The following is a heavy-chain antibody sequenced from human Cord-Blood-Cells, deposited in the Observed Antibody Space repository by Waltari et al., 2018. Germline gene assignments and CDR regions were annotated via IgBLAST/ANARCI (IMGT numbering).Heavy chain of an antibody. CDR1: GGSFSGYY. CDR2: NNHRGNT. V-gene: IGHV4-34*01. J-gene: IGHJ4*02. CDR3: ARKCSSSDGGGFDY. D-gene: IGHD6-6*01. Sequence: QVQLQQWGAGLLKPSETLSLTCAVYGGSFSGYYWIWIRSPPGEGLEWIGENNHRGNTNYNPSLKSRVTISVDTSKNQFSLKLSSVTAADTAVYYCARKCSSSDGGGFDYWGQGTLVTVSS.